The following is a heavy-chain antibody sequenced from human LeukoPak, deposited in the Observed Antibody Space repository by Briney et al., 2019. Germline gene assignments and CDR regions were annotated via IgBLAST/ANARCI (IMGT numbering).Heavy chain of an antibody. CDR2: IKRDGSEK. CDR3: AREQQLVIFDY. V-gene: IGHV3-7*01. J-gene: IGHJ4*02. D-gene: IGHD6-13*01. Sequence: PGGSLRLSCAASGFTFSSYWMSWVRQAPGKGLEWVANIKRDGSEKYYVDSVKVRFTISRDNAKNSLYLQMTSLRAEDTAVYYCAREQQLVIFDYWGQGTLVTVSS. CDR1: GFTFSSYW.